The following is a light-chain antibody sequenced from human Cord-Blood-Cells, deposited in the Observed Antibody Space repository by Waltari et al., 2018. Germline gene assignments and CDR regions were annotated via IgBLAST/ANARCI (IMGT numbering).Light chain of an antibody. V-gene: IGLV2-14*01. Sequence: QSALTQPASVSGPPGQSITISCTRTSSDVGGHNDVSWYQQHPGKAPKLMIYDVSKRPSGVSNRFSGSKSGNTASLTISGLQAEDEADYYCSSYTSSSTVVFGGGTKLTVL. CDR2: DVS. CDR3: SSYTSSSTVV. CDR1: SSDVGGHND. J-gene: IGLJ2*01.